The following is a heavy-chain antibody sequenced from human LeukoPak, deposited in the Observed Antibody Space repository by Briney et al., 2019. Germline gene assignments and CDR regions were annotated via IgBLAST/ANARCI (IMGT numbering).Heavy chain of an antibody. Sequence: SQTLSLTCAISGDSVSSKSAAWNWIRQSPSRGLEWLGRTYYRSKWYNDYAVSVKSRLTISPDTSKNQFSLQLNSVTPEDTAVYYCAREERRSHYPDISGYFPWTFDIWGQGTMVTVSS. CDR2: TYYRSKWYN. V-gene: IGHV6-1*01. CDR3: AREERRSHYPDISGYFPWTFDI. D-gene: IGHD3-22*01. CDR1: GDSVSSKSAA. J-gene: IGHJ3*02.